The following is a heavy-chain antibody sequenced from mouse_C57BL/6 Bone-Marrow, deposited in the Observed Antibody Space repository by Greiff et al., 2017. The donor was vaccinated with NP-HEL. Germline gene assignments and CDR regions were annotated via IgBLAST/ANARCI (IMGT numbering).Heavy chain of an antibody. CDR2: IYPGSGNT. D-gene: IGHD1-1*01. CDR1: GYTFTDYY. CDR3: ARWGGSSPYAMDY. V-gene: IGHV1-76*01. J-gene: IGHJ4*01. Sequence: QVQLKRSGAELVRPGASVKLSCKASGYTFTDYYINWVKQRPGQGLEWIARIYPGSGNTYYNEKFKGKATLTAEKSSSTAYMQLSSLTSEDSAVYFCARWGGSSPYAMDYWGQGTSVTVSS.